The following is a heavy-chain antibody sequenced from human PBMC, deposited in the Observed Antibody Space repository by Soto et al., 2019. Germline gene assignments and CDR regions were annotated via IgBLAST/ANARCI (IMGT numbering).Heavy chain of an antibody. CDR1: GGTFSSYA. V-gene: IGHV1-69*01. J-gene: IGHJ6*02. D-gene: IGHD5-12*01. Sequence: QVQLVQSGAEVKKPGSSVKVSCKASGGTFSSYAISWVRQAPGQGLEWMGGIIPIFGTANYAQKFQGRVTITADESTSTAYMELSSLRSEDTAVYYCARARRGYSGYDYVGCYYYGMDVWGQGTTVTVSS. CDR2: IIPIFGTA. CDR3: ARARRGYSGYDYVGCYYYGMDV.